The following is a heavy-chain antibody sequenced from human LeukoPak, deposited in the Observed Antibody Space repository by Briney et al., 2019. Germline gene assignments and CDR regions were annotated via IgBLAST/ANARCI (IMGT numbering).Heavy chain of an antibody. CDR3: ARGGRWELPRPYAFDI. CDR2: ISTYNGHT. Sequence: ASVKVSCKASGYTFTGYYMHWLRQAPGRGLEWMGWISTYNGHTNYAQKLQGRVTMTTDTSTSTAYMELRNLRSDDTAVYYCARGGRWELPRPYAFDIWGQGTMVTVSS. D-gene: IGHD1-26*01. CDR1: GYTFTGYY. J-gene: IGHJ3*02. V-gene: IGHV1-18*04.